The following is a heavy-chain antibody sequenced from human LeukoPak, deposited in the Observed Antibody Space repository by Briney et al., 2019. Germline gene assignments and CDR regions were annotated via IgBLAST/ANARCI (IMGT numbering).Heavy chain of an antibody. CDR3: ARRDTAMDTIDY. D-gene: IGHD5-18*01. J-gene: IGHJ4*02. Sequence: GGSLRLSCAASGFTFSSYSMNWVRQAPGKGLEWVSSISGSSSYIYYADSVKGRFTISRDNAKNSLYLQMNSLRAEDTAVYYCARRDTAMDTIDYWGQGTLVTVSS. CDR2: ISGSSSYI. V-gene: IGHV3-21*01. CDR1: GFTFSSYS.